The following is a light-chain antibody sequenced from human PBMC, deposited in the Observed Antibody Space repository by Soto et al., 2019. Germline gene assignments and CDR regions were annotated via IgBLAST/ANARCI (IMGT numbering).Light chain of an antibody. CDR3: QQYYTWPIT. CDR1: QGVSRK. CDR2: GAS. Sequence: EIVMTQSPATLSVAPGERVTFSCRASQGVSRKLAWYQHKPGQAPRLLISGASTGATGIPARFSGSGSGTEFTLTISSLQSDDCAIYYCQQYYTWPITFGGGTKVDIK. J-gene: IGKJ4*01. V-gene: IGKV3-15*01.